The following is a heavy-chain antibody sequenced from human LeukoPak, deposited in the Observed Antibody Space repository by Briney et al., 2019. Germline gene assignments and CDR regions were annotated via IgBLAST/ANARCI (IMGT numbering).Heavy chain of an antibody. D-gene: IGHD3-22*01. Sequence: PGGSLRLSCAASGFTFSNYAMSWVRQAPGTGLEWVSAICGSGGCTYYADSVKGRFTISRDNSKNTLYLQMNSLRAEDTAVFYCAKDRNNYYGSSGSFDYWGQGTLVAVSS. CDR3: AKDRNNYYGSSGSFDY. J-gene: IGHJ4*02. CDR1: GFTFSNYA. V-gene: IGHV3-23*01. CDR2: ICGSGGCT.